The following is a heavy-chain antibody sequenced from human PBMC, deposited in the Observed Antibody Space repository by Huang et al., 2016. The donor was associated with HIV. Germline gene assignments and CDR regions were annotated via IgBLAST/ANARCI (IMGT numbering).Heavy chain of an antibody. V-gene: IGHV3-23*01. CDR1: GFTFSSYA. Sequence: EVLLLESGGCLVQPGGSLRRSCVSSGFTFSSYAMSGVRQAPGKGLGWVSGITECINNRYYAHSVKGRFADSRDDSTNTLYLQMNSLRAEDTAVYYCAKDADTSGYDVLGPFGSWGQGTLVTVSS. J-gene: IGHJ4*02. D-gene: IGHD3-3*01. CDR2: ITECINNR. CDR3: AKDADTSGYDVLGPFGS.